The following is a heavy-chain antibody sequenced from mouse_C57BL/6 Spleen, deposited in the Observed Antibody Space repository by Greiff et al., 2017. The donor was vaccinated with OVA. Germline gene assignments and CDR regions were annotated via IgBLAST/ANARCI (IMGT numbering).Heavy chain of an antibody. Sequence: EVQLVESEGGLVQPGSSMKLSCTASGFTFSDYYMAWVRQVPEKGLEWVANINYDGSSTYYLDSLKGRFIISSDNAKNILYLQMSSLKSEDTATNYCARDPRGNGYFDYWGQGTTLTVSS. V-gene: IGHV5-16*01. CDR2: INYDGSST. CDR3: ARDPRGNGYFDY. D-gene: IGHD2-1*01. J-gene: IGHJ2*01. CDR1: GFTFSDYY.